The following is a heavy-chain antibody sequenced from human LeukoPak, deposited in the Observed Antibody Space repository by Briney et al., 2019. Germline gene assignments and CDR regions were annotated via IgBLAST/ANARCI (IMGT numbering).Heavy chain of an antibody. D-gene: IGHD3-10*01. CDR3: ARWNYDSGSWVLDY. CDR1: GFTFSNHQ. V-gene: IGHV3-7*05. Sequence: PGGSLRLSCAGSGFTFSNHQMNWVRRAPGKGLEWVAKIKQDGAEKHYVDSVKGRFTISRDNAKNSLYLQMNSLRVEDTAMYYCARWNYDSGSWVLDYWGQGTLVTVFS. CDR2: IKQDGAEK. J-gene: IGHJ4*02.